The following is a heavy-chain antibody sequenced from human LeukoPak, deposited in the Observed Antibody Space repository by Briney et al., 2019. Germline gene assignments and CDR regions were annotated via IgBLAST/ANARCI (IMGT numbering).Heavy chain of an antibody. CDR1: GYTFTRYD. CDR2: MNPNSGAT. D-gene: IGHD2-2*01. Sequence: ASVKVSCKTSGYTFTRYDINWVRQATGQGLEWMGWMNPNSGATGYAQKFQGRVTITRNTSITTAYMDLSSLRSEDTAVYYCARGSSSTGGKIDYWGQGTLVTVSS. V-gene: IGHV1-8*03. CDR3: ARGSSSTGGKIDY. J-gene: IGHJ4*02.